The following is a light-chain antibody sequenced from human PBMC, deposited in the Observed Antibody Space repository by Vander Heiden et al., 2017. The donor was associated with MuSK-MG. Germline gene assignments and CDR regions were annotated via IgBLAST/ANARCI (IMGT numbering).Light chain of an antibody. V-gene: IGKV4-1*01. J-gene: IGKJ5*01. Sequence: DIVMTQSPDSLAVSLGERATINCKSSQSVLYSSNNKNYSAWYQQKPGQPPKLLIYWASTRESGVPDRFSGSGSGTDFTLTISSLQAEDVAVYYCQQDYSTPITFGQGTRLEIK. CDR1: QSVLYSSNNKNY. CDR3: QQDYSTPIT. CDR2: WAS.